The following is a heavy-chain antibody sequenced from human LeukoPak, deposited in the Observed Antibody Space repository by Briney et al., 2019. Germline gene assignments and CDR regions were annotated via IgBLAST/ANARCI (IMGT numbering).Heavy chain of an antibody. J-gene: IGHJ5*02. D-gene: IGHD6-6*01. V-gene: IGHV1-8*01. CDR3: ARGKAARPRRWFDP. Sequence: ASVKVSCTASGYTFTSYDINWVRQATGQGLEWMGWMNPNSGNTGYAQKFQGRVTMTRNTSISTAYMELSSLRSEDTAVYYCARGKAARPRRWFDPWGQGTLVTVSS. CDR2: MNPNSGNT. CDR1: GYTFTSYD.